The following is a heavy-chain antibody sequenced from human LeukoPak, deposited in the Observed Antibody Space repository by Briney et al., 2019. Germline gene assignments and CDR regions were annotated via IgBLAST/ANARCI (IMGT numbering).Heavy chain of an antibody. V-gene: IGHV3-43*02. CDR3: VNDMGQSGTGDWAGFDY. J-gene: IGHJ4*02. CDR1: GFIFQYYA. CDR2: IMGNGGRT. D-gene: IGHD2-21*02. Sequence: GGSLRLSCAASGFIFQYYAMHWVRQPPGKGLELVSRIMGNGGRTDYADSVKGRFTISRDKSKNSLYLQMNSLRIEDTALYYCVNDMGQSGTGDWAGFDYWGQGTLVTVSS.